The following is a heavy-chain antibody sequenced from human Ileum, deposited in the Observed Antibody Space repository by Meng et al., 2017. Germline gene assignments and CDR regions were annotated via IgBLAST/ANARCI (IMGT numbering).Heavy chain of an antibody. J-gene: IGHJ4*02. D-gene: IGHD5-12*01. V-gene: IGHV1-18*01. Sequence: QVQPVQSGAEVKKPGASMTVSCKASGYTFPDYGISWVRQAPGQRLQWLGWVSGYSGQSHYAQRVQDRVAMTTDTSTNTAYMELRSLRSDDTAVYYCAKDSVATATQFDSWGQGTLVTVSS. CDR3: AKDSVATATQFDS. CDR1: GYTFPDYG. CDR2: VSGYSGQS.